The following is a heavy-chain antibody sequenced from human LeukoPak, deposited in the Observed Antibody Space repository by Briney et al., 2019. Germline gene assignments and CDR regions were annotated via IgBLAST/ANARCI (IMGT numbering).Heavy chain of an antibody. Sequence: ASVKVSCKASGYTFTSYDINWVRQATGQGLEWMGWMNPNSGNTGYAQKFQGRVTMTRNTSISTAYMELSSLRSEDAAVYYCARGLYYYGSSSYYNAGEFDYWGQGTLVTVSS. CDR2: MNPNSGNT. CDR1: GYTFTSYD. V-gene: IGHV1-8*01. D-gene: IGHD3-10*01. CDR3: ARGLYYYGSSSYYNAGEFDY. J-gene: IGHJ4*02.